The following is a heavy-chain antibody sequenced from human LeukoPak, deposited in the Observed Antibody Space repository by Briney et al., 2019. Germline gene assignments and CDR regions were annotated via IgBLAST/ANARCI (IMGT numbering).Heavy chain of an antibody. D-gene: IGHD3-9*01. CDR3: ATAFSYYDILTGYYRGFDY. CDR2: ISSSSSYI. V-gene: IGHV3-21*01. J-gene: IGHJ4*02. Sequence: GGSLRLSCAASGFTFSSYSMNWVRQAPGKGLEWVSSISSSSSYIYYADSVKGRFTISRDNAKNSLYLQMNSLRAEDTAVYYCATAFSYYDILTGYYRGFDYWGQGILVTVSS. CDR1: GFTFSSYS.